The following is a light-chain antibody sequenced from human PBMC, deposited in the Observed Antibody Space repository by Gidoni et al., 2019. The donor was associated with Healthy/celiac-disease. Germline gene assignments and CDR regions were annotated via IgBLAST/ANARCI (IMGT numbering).Light chain of an antibody. CDR3: QQYYSNPPA. V-gene: IGKV4-1*01. J-gene: IGKJ1*01. CDR1: QSVLYSSNNKNY. Sequence: DIVMTQSPDSRAVSLGERATINCKSSQSVLYSSNNKNYLAWYQQKPGQPPKLLIYWASTRESGVPDRFSGSGSGTDFTLTISSLQAEDVAVYYCQQYYSNPPAFGQGTKLEIK. CDR2: WAS.